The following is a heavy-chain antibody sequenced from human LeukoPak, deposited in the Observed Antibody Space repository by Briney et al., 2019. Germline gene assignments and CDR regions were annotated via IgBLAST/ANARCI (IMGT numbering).Heavy chain of an antibody. D-gene: IGHD6-6*01. CDR1: GFTFSTYS. CDR2: ISSSSSTI. Sequence: GGSLRLSCAASGFTFSTYSMNWVRQAPGKGLEWVSYISSSSSTIYYADSVKGRFTISRDNAKNSLYLQMNSLRAEDTAVYYCARDRFRQQLVPGTNWFDPWGQGTLVTVSS. CDR3: ARDRFRQQLVPGTNWFDP. J-gene: IGHJ5*02. V-gene: IGHV3-48*01.